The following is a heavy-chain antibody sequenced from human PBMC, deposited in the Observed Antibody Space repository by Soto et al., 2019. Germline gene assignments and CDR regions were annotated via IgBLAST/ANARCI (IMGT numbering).Heavy chain of an antibody. J-gene: IGHJ5*02. V-gene: IGHV4-39*01. D-gene: IGHD2-15*01. CDR3: ARPNFSGGSCIAGGWFDP. CDR1: GGSISSSSFY. Sequence: PSETLSLTCFVSGGSISSSSFYWVWIRQPPGKGLEWIGSISNSGTTYYNPSLKSRVTISVDTSRNQSSLKLNSVTAADTSVYFCARPNFSGGSCIAGGWFDPWGQGTLVTVSS. CDR2: ISNSGTT.